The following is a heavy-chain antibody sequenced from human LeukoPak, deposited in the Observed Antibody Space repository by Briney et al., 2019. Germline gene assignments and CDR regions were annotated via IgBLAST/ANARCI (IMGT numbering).Heavy chain of an antibody. CDR1: GFTFSSAW. Sequence: GGSLRLSCAASGFTFSSAWMTWVRQAPGKGLEGVANIKQDGSEKYYVDSVKGRFTISRENAKNSLYLQMNSLRAEDTAVYYCAGGTWGSGYFDYWGQGTLVTVSS. V-gene: IGHV3-7*03. J-gene: IGHJ4*02. D-gene: IGHD7-27*01. CDR3: AGGTWGSGYFDY. CDR2: IKQDGSEK.